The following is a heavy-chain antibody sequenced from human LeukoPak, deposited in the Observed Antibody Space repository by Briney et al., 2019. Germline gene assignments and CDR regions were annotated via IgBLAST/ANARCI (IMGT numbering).Heavy chain of an antibody. D-gene: IGHD6-19*01. J-gene: IGHJ4*02. CDR1: GYTFTGYY. Sequence: ASVKVSCKASGYTFTGYYMNWVRQAPGQGLEWMGWINPNSGGTNYAQKFQGRVTMTRDTSISTAYMELSRLRSDDTAVYYCARTYSSGWYYFDYWGQGTLVSVSS. V-gene: IGHV1-2*02. CDR3: ARTYSSGWYYFDY. CDR2: INPNSGGT.